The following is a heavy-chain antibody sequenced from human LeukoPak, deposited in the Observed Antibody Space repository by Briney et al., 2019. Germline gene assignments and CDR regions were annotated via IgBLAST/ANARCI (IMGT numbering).Heavy chain of an antibody. V-gene: IGHV3-48*03. Sequence: SGGSLRLSCAASGFTFSSYEMNWVRQAPGKGLEWVSYISSSGRTIKDADSVKGRFTISRDNAKNSLYLQMNRLRAEDTAVCYCARGRGSSGYYYAFDYWGQGTLVTVSS. J-gene: IGHJ4*02. CDR3: ARGRGSSGYYYAFDY. CDR1: GFTFSSYE. CDR2: ISSSGRTI. D-gene: IGHD3-22*01.